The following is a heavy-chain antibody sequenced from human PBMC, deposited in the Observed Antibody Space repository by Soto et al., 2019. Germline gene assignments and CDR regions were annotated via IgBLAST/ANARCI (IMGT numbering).Heavy chain of an antibody. Sequence: SETLSLTCTVSGVSLSNYYWSWIRQPAGKGLEWFGRIYTSGSTYYNPSLKSRVTISVDTSKNQFSLKLSSVTAADTAVYYCARQIEGATIAAYDIWGQGNMVTVSS. V-gene: IGHV4-4*07. CDR3: ARQIEGATIAAYDI. J-gene: IGHJ3*02. CDR2: IYTSGST. CDR1: GVSLSNYY. D-gene: IGHD1-26*01.